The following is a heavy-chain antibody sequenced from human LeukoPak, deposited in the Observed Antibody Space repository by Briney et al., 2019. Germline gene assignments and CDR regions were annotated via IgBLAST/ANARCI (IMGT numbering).Heavy chain of an antibody. V-gene: IGHV3-11*01. CDR2: ISSSGSTI. Sequence: GGSLRLSCAASGFTFSDYYMSWIRQAPGKGLEWVSYISSSGSTIYYADSVKGRFTISRDNAKDSLYLQMNSLRAEDTAVYYCASVAYFYHDFDYWGQGTLVTASS. D-gene: IGHD3-22*01. CDR1: GFTFSDYY. J-gene: IGHJ4*02. CDR3: ASVAYFYHDFDY.